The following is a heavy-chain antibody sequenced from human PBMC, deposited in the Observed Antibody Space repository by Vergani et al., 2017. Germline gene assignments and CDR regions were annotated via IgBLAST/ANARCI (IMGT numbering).Heavy chain of an antibody. J-gene: IGHJ4*01. D-gene: IGHD1-20*01. CDR1: GFTFTAHG. CDR3: ARAYGRYDWFDY. CDR2: ISGQNFRT. V-gene: IGHV3-23*04. Sequence: EVQLVESRGVLVQPGGSLRLSCVASGFTFTAHGLNWVRQAPGKGLEWVSGISGQNFRTHYADSVKGRFTISRDDSKNTVYLQINSLRAEDTAVYYCARAYGRYDWFDYWGQRTLVTVSS.